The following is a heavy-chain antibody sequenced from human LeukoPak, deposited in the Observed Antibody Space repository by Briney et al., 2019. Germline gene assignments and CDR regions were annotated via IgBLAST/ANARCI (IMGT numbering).Heavy chain of an antibody. D-gene: IGHD2/OR15-2a*01. J-gene: IGHJ5*02. V-gene: IGHV4-34*01. CDR1: GGSFSGYY. CDR3: ARDLLWSNWFDP. CDR2: INHSGST. Sequence: SETLSLTCAVYGGSFSGYYWSWIRQPPGKGLEWIGEINHSGSTNYNPSLKSRVTISVDTSKNQFSLKLSSVTAADTAVYYCARDLLWSNWFDPWGQGTLVTV.